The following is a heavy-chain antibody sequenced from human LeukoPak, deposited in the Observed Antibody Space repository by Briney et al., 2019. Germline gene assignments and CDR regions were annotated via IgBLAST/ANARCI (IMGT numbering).Heavy chain of an antibody. V-gene: IGHV3-48*03. Sequence: PGGSLRLSCAASGFTFSSYDMNWVRQAPGKGLEWVSYISNSGNTIYYADSVKGRFTISRDNAKNSLYLQMNSLRAEDTAAYYCARGVPRDYWGQGTLVTVSS. J-gene: IGHJ4*02. D-gene: IGHD5/OR15-5a*01. CDR1: GFTFSSYD. CDR2: ISNSGNTI. CDR3: ARGVPRDY.